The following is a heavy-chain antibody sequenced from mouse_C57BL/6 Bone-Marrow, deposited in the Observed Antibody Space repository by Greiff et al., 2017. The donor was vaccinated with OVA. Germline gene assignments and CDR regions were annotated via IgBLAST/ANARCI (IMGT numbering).Heavy chain of an antibody. J-gene: IGHJ2*01. V-gene: IGHV1-5*01. CDR1: GYTFTSYW. CDR3: TRRDGSSYYFDY. Sequence: EVQLQQSGTVLARPGASVKMSCKTSGYTFTSYWMHWVKQRPGQGLEWIGAIYPGNSDTSYNQKFKGKAKLTAVTSASTAYMELSSLTNEDSAVYYCTRRDGSSYYFDYWGQGTTLTVSS. CDR2: IYPGNSDT. D-gene: IGHD1-1*01.